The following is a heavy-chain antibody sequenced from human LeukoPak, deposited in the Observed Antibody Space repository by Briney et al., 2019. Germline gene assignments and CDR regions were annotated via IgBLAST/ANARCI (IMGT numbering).Heavy chain of an antibody. CDR3: ARDFDFWSSRNNDAFDI. CDR2: IYYSGST. CDR1: GGSISSGDYY. D-gene: IGHD3/OR15-3a*01. J-gene: IGHJ3*02. V-gene: IGHV4-30-4*08. Sequence: PSQTLSLTCTVSGGSISSGDYYWSWIRQPPGKGLEWIGYIYYSGSTYYNPSLKNRVTISVDTSKNLFSLKLSSVTAADTAVYYCARDFDFWSSRNNDAFDIWGQGTMVTVSS.